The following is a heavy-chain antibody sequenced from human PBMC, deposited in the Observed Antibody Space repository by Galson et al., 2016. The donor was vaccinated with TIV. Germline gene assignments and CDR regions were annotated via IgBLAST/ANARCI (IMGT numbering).Heavy chain of an antibody. Sequence: SLRLSCAASGFTFDDHGMHWVRQAPGKGLEWVSGISSNSVYRGYAGSVKGRFTVSRDNAKNSLYLQMHSLRGEDTALYFCTRASGYGYGSPQDYYYGMDVWGQGTTVTVSS. J-gene: IGHJ6*02. CDR1: GFTFDDHG. D-gene: IGHD5-18*01. CDR3: TRASGYGYGSPQDYYYGMDV. V-gene: IGHV3-9*01. CDR2: ISSNSVYR.